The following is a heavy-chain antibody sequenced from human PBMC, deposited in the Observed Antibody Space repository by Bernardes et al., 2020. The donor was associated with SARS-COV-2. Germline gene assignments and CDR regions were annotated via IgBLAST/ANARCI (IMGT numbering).Heavy chain of an antibody. J-gene: IGHJ3*02. Sequence: GGSLRLSCAASGFTLSGSALHWVRQASGQGLEWVGRIRGKANSDATAYGASVKGRFSISRDDSDNTAYLHMNSLKAEDTAVYFCTTDRVYDYIWGSYRHDAFDIWGQGTMVTVSS. D-gene: IGHD3-16*02. CDR3: TTDRVYDYIWGSYRHDAFDI. CDR2: IRGKANSDAT. CDR1: GFTLSGSA. V-gene: IGHV3-73*01.